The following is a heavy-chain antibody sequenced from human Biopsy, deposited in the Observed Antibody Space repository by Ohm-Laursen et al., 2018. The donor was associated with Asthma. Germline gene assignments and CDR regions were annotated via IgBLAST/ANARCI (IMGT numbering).Heavy chain of an antibody. V-gene: IGHV3-30*03. D-gene: IGHD1-1*01. CDR1: GFTFSSYG. CDR2: ISYDGNHK. J-gene: IGHJ4*02. CDR3: ARKGNGWNGCDY. Sequence: SLRLSCAASGFTFSSYGMDWVRQAPGKGLEWVAVISYDGNHKFYEDSVKGRFTISRDNSKNTLYLQMNSLRAEDTAVYYCARKGNGWNGCDYWGQGTLVTVSS.